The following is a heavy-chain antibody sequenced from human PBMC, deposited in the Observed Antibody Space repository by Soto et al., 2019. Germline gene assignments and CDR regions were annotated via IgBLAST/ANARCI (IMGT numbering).Heavy chain of an antibody. J-gene: IGHJ3*02. V-gene: IGHV1-2*02. Sequence: QLHLVQSGAVVKKPGASVTVSCSASGYPVTAYYMHWVRQAPGRGLEWMGGINPATGAAKYTQTFQGGVTRTRATATSTVFMELSGLTSEDTAVFSCARGGGVGVAGSAAFDMWGQGTLVTVSS. CDR3: ARGGGVGVAGSAAFDM. D-gene: IGHD3-3*01. CDR1: GYPVTAYY. CDR2: INPATGAA.